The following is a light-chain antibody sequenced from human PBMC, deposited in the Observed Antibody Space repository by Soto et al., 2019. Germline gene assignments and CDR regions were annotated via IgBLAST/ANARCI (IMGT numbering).Light chain of an antibody. V-gene: IGKV3-15*01. CDR1: QSVSTN. J-gene: IGKJ2*01. CDR2: DAS. Sequence: EIVMTQSPAALSVSPGERATLSCRASQSVSTNLAWYQQKPGQAPRLLIYDASTRATGIPARFSGSGAGAEFTLTISSLQSEDFAVYYCQQYKKWFNFGQGTKLEIK. CDR3: QQYKKWFN.